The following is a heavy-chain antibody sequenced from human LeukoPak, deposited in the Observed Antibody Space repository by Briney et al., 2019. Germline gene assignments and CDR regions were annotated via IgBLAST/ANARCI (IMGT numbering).Heavy chain of an antibody. CDR3: AREIRAGRPNTFDY. CDR2: IYSGGTT. D-gene: IGHD1-26*01. CDR1: GGSISSYY. J-gene: IGHJ4*02. V-gene: IGHV4-4*07. Sequence: SSETLPLTCTVSGGSISSYYWSWIRQPAGKGLEWIGRIYSGGTTNYNPSLKSRVTMSVDTSKNQFSLKLSSVTAADTAVYYCAREIRAGRPNTFDYWGQGTLVTVSS.